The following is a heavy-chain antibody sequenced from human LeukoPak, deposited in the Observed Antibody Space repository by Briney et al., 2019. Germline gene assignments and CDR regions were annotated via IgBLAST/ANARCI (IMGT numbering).Heavy chain of an antibody. Sequence: GGSLRLSCSASGFTFKSYATHWVRQAPGKGLEYVSSINTNGANTYYADSVKGRFTISRDNSRNTVYVQMNSLTPEDSAVYYCVKGLDYSSSQMNSWGQGTLVTVSS. CDR2: INTNGANT. CDR1: GFTFKSYA. CDR3: VKGLDYSSSQMNS. J-gene: IGHJ4*02. V-gene: IGHV3-64*05. D-gene: IGHD6-6*01.